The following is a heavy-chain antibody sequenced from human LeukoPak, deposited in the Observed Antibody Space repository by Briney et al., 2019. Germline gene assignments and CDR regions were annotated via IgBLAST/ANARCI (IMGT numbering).Heavy chain of an antibody. Sequence: SETLSLTCAVYGGSFSGYYWSWIRQPPGKGLEWIGEINHSGSTNYNPSLKSRVNISVDTSKNQFSLKLSSVTAADTAVYYCASLRYFDWLFHGFAYWGQGTLVTVSS. CDR3: ASLRYFDWLFHGFAY. J-gene: IGHJ4*02. CDR2: INHSGST. CDR1: GGSFSGYY. D-gene: IGHD3-9*01. V-gene: IGHV4-34*01.